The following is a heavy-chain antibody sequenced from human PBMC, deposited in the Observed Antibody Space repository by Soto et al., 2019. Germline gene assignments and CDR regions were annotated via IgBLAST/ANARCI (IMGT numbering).Heavy chain of an antibody. CDR2: FSATSENT. CDR3: AKERVQQWVRLPFDY. D-gene: IGHD6-19*01. CDR1: GFFFSSYT. Sequence: EVQLLESGGGLVQPGGSLRLSCVGSGFFFSSYTMTWVRQAPGKGLEWVSSFSATSENTYYADSVRGRFTISRDNSKNTLFLQMNSLTAEDTAMYYCAKERVQQWVRLPFDYWGQGILVIVSS. V-gene: IGHV3-23*01. J-gene: IGHJ4*02.